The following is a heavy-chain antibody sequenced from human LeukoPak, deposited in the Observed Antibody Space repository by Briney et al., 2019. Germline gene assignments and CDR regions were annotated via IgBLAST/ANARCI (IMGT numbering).Heavy chain of an antibody. CDR2: MNPNSGNT. D-gene: IGHD3-10*01. CDR3: ARVATMVRGAAGH. Sequence: ASVTVSCKASGYTFTSYDINWVRQATGQGLEWMGWMNPNSGNTGYAQKFQGRVTMTRNTSISTAYMELSSLRSEDTAVYYCARVATMVRGAAGHWGQGTLVTVSS. J-gene: IGHJ4*02. CDR1: GYTFTSYD. V-gene: IGHV1-8*01.